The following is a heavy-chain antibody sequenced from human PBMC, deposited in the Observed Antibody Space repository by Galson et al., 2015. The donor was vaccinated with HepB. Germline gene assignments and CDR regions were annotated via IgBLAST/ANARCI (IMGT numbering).Heavy chain of an antibody. CDR1: GFTFSSYG. CDR2: ISYDGSNK. D-gene: IGHD2-15*01. J-gene: IGHJ4*02. Sequence: SLRLSCAASGFTFSSYGMHWVRQAPGKGLEWVAVISYDGSNKYYADSVKGRFTISRDNSKNTLYLQMNSLRAEDTAVYYCARAPPFTYCSGGSCWIDYWGQGTLVTVSS. CDR3: ARAPPFTYCSGGSCWIDY. V-gene: IGHV3-30*03.